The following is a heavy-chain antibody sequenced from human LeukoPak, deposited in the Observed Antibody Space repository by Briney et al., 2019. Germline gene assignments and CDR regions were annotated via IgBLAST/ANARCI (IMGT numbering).Heavy chain of an antibody. Sequence: GGSLRLSCAASGFTFSNYALTWVREAPGKGLEWVSSVSGSATRRDYTDSVKGRFTISRDDSKNTLYLQMNSLRAEDTAIYYCARYDGVATNLYFEYWGQGTLVTVSS. J-gene: IGHJ4*02. D-gene: IGHD5-12*01. CDR3: ARYDGVATNLYFEY. CDR1: GFTFSNYA. CDR2: VSGSATRR. V-gene: IGHV3-23*01.